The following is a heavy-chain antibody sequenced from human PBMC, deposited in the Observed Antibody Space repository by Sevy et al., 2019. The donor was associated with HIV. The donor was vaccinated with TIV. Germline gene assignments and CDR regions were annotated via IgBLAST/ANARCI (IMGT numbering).Heavy chain of an antibody. CDR1: GFTFDDYA. Sequence: GGSLRLSCAASGFTFDDYAMHWVRQAPGKGLEWVSGISGNSGSIGYADSVKGRFTISRDNAKNSLYLQMNSLRAEDTALYYCAKGGPDLNYYYYYGMDVWGQGTTVTVSS. V-gene: IGHV3-9*01. CDR3: AKGGPDLNYYYYYGMDV. D-gene: IGHD3-16*01. CDR2: ISGNSGSI. J-gene: IGHJ6*02.